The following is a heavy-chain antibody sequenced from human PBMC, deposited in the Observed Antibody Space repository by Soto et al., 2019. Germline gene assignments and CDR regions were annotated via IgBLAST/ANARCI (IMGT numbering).Heavy chain of an antibody. CDR1: GYAFIHYA. CDR3: AREVGYGDFVD. V-gene: IGHV1-3*01. J-gene: IGHJ4*02. CDR2: VNGNNGNT. Sequence: QVQLVQSGAEVKKPGASVKVSCKTSGYAFIHYAIHWLRQAPGQGLEHMGWVNGNNGNTKYSQNFQGRVIITRDTSATTVYMELRSLTSEDTAVYYCAREVGYGDFVDWGQGTLVTVSS. D-gene: IGHD4-17*01.